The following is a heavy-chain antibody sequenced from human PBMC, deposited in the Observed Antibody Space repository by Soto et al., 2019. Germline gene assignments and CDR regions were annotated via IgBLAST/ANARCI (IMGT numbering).Heavy chain of an antibody. CDR1: GGSFSGYY. Sequence: SATMALTCAVYGGSFSGYYWSWIRQPPGKGLEWIGEINHSGSTNYNPSLKSRVTISVDTSRNQFSLKLSSVTAADTATYYCARMSYFYDKWYFDLWGRGTLVTVS. CDR2: INHSGST. J-gene: IGHJ2*01. CDR3: ARMSYFYDKWYFDL. D-gene: IGHD3-22*01. V-gene: IGHV4-34*01.